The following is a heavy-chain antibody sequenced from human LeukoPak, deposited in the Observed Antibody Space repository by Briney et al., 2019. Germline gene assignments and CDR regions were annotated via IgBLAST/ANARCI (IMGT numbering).Heavy chain of an antibody. CDR3: ARDTETYDYVWGSYRYFDY. V-gene: IGHV1-18*01. CDR1: GYTFTSYG. J-gene: IGHJ4*02. D-gene: IGHD3-16*02. CDR2: ISAYNGNT. Sequence: GASVKVSCKASGYTFTSYGISWVRQAPGQGLEWMGWISAYNGNTSYAQKLQGRVTMTTDTSTSTAYMELRSLRSDDTAVYYCARDTETYDYVWGSYRYFDYWGQGTLVTVSS.